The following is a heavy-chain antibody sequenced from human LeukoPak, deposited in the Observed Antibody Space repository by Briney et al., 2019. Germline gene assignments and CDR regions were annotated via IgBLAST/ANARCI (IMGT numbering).Heavy chain of an antibody. CDR1: GYTFTSYG. CDR3: ARGGYYDSSGYFPITQLDP. D-gene: IGHD3-22*01. Sequence: ASVKVSXKASGYTFTSYGISWVRQAPGQGLEWMGWISAYNGNTNYAQKLQGRVTMTTDTSTSTAYMELRSLRSDDTAVYYCARGGYYDSSGYFPITQLDPWGQGTLVTVSS. CDR2: ISAYNGNT. V-gene: IGHV1-18*01. J-gene: IGHJ5*02.